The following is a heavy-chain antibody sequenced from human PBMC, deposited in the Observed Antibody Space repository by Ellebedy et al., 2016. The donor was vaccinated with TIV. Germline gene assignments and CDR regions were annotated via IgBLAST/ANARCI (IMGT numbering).Heavy chain of an antibody. D-gene: IGHD2/OR15-2a*01. CDR1: GFTFASSS. V-gene: IGHV3-23*01. Sequence: GESLKISCAASGFTFASSSMSWVRQAPGKGLEWVSTITTPGGSTFYADSVKGRFTISRDNSKNTLYLQMNSLRADDTAVYYCAKDSKEFRPWGQGTLVTVSS. CDR3: AKDSKEFRP. J-gene: IGHJ5*02. CDR2: ITTPGGST.